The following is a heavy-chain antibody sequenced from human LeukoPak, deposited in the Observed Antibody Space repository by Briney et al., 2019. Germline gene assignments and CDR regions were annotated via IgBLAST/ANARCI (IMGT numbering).Heavy chain of an antibody. V-gene: IGHV3-13*01. CDR2: IGTAGDT. CDR1: GFTFSDYD. J-gene: IGHJ4*02. D-gene: IGHD1-1*01. Sequence: PGGSLRLSCAASGFTFSDYDMHWVRQATVKGLEWVSAIGTAGDTYYTGSVKGRFTISRENAKNSLYLQMNSLRAGDTAVYYCARVAKERVGGVYYFDYWGQGTLVTVSS. CDR3: ARVAKERVGGVYYFDY.